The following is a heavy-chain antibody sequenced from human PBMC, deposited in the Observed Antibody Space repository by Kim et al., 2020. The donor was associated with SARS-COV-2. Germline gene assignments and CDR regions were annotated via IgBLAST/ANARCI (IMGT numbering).Heavy chain of an antibody. D-gene: IGHD1-26*01. CDR1: GYTFTDYG. V-gene: IGHV1-18*01. CDR3: ARGHYGKIVGEY. J-gene: IGHJ4*02. Sequence: ASVKVSCTASGYTFTDYGFTWVRQAPGQGLEWMGWIDTDNDNTKYAQNLQGRVTLTSDTSTRTAYMELMSLRSDDTAMYYCARGHYGKIVGEYWGQGTLVIFST. CDR2: IDTDNDNT.